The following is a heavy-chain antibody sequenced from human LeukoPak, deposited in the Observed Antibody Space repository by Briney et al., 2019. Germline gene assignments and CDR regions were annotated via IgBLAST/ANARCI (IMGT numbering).Heavy chain of an antibody. CDR2: IKQDGSEK. CDR1: GFTFSSYW. J-gene: IGHJ4*02. Sequence: GGSLRLSCAASGFTFSSYWMSWVRQAPGKGLEWVANIKQDGSEKYYVDSVKGRFTISRDNAKNSLYLQMNSLRAEDTAVYYCARWGIGKQWPPGPYYFDYWGQGTLVTVSS. V-gene: IGHV3-7*03. CDR3: ARWGIGKQWPPGPYYFDY. D-gene: IGHD6-19*01.